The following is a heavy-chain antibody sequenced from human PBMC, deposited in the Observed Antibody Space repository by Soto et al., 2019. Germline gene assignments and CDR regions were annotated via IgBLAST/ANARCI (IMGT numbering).Heavy chain of an antibody. CDR2: ISGSGGST. CDR3: AKVLGLDSGYYFDFSFDY. Sequence: EVQLLESGGGLVQPGGSLRLSCAASGFTFSSYAMSWVRQAPGKGLEWVSAISGSGGSTYYADSVKGRFTISRDNSKNTLYLQMNSLRAEDTAVYYCAKVLGLDSGYYFDFSFDYWGQGTMVTVSS. J-gene: IGHJ4*02. D-gene: IGHD5-12*01. V-gene: IGHV3-23*01. CDR1: GFTFSSYA.